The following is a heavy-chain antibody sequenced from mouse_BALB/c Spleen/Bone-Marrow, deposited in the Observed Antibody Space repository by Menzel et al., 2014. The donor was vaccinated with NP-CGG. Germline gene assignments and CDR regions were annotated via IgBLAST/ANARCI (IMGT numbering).Heavy chain of an antibody. CDR2: IYPGSGST. J-gene: IGHJ2*01. Sequence: LQQSGSELVRPGASVKLSCKASGYTFTSYWMHWVKQRHGQGLEWIGNIYPGSGSTNYDEKFKSKGTLTVDTSSSQAYMHLSSLTSEDPAVYYCTSWDYWGQGTTLTVSS. CDR1: GYTFTSYW. V-gene: IGHV1S22*01. CDR3: TSWDY.